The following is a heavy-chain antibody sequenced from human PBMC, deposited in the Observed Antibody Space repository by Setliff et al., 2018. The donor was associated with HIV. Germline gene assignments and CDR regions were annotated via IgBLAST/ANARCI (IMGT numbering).Heavy chain of an antibody. CDR1: GASITSHY. D-gene: IGHD4-17*01. V-gene: IGHV4-59*11. Sequence: KPSETLSLTCTVSGASITSHYWSWIRQSPGRELEWIGYIYSTGSTNYNPSIQSRVSISMDASKNKFSLKVTSVTSADTAVYYCAKGAGFYGDYTFDYWGQGNLVTVSS. J-gene: IGHJ4*02. CDR2: IYSTGST. CDR3: AKGAGFYGDYTFDY.